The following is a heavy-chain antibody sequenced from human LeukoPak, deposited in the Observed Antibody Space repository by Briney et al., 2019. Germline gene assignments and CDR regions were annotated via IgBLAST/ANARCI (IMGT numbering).Heavy chain of an antibody. J-gene: IGHJ6*03. Sequence: GGSLRLSCAASGFTFSSYSMNWVRQAPGKGLEWVSSISTSGTYIYYADSVKGRFTISRDNAKNSLYLQMNSLTAEDTAVYYCARVMVTGPYYYYMDVWGKGTTVTISS. CDR2: ISTSGTYI. CDR1: GFTFSSYS. D-gene: IGHD5-18*01. CDR3: ARVMVTGPYYYYMDV. V-gene: IGHV3-21*01.